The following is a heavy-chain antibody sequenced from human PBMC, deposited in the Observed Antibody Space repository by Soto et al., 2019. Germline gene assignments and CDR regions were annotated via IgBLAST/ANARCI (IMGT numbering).Heavy chain of an antibody. CDR2: ILTDGKSK. J-gene: IGHJ5*02. V-gene: IGHV3-30*04. D-gene: IGHD2-15*01. Sequence: QVQLVESGGGVVQPGGSLRLSCAASGFILSDFAMHWVRQAPGRGLEWVAVILTDGKSKYYADSVRGRFTISSDTSKDTIFLQLTSLRLDDSAVYYCAKTGCNGGSCFSWFDPWGQGTPVIVSS. CDR3: AKTGCNGGSCFSWFDP. CDR1: GFILSDFA.